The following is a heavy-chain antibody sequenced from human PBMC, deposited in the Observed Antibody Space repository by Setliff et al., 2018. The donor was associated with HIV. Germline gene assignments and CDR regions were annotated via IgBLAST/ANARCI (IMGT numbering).Heavy chain of an antibody. CDR1: GLSFSSYV. CDR3: ARGVLYGLSEY. D-gene: IGHD3-10*01. V-gene: IGHV3-23*01. J-gene: IGHJ4*02. Sequence: GGSLRLSCAASGLSFSSYVMSWVRQAPGKGLEWVSGISGSGGSTYYADSVKGRFTISRDNSKNKVYLQMNNLRAEDTAVYYCARGVLYGLSEYWGTGSLVTVSS. CDR2: ISGSGGST.